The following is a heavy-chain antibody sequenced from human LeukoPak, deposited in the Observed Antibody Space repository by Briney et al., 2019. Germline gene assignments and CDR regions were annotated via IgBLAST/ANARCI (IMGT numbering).Heavy chain of an antibody. CDR1: GFTFSSYS. D-gene: IGHD3-16*02. V-gene: IGHV3-21*01. J-gene: IGHJ4*02. CDR3: ARAPDYVWGSYRYKTDYFDY. CDR2: ISSSSSDI. Sequence: GGSLRLSCAASGFTFSSYSMNWVRQAPGKGLEWVSSISSSSSDIYYADSVKGRFTISRDNAKNSLYLQMNSLRAEDTAVYYCARAPDYVWGSYRYKTDYFDYWGQGTLVTVSS.